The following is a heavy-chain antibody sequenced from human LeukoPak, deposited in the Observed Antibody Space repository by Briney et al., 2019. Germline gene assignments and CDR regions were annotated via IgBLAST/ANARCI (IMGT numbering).Heavy chain of an antibody. V-gene: IGHV1-2*02. J-gene: IGHJ5*02. CDR1: GYTLTDHY. Sequence: ASVKVSCKASGYTLTDHYMHWLRWAPGQGLEWMGWINPQNGATVYARKFQGRVTMTRDTPVSTLYMELRNLRSDDTGVYYCAKEGYSNGPDPWGPGSLVTVSS. CDR2: INPQNGAT. CDR3: AKEGYSNGPDP. D-gene: IGHD4-11*01.